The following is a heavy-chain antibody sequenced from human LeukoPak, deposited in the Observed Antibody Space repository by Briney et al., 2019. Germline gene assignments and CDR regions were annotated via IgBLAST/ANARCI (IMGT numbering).Heavy chain of an antibody. V-gene: IGHV3-30*02. J-gene: IGHJ4*02. CDR3: AKDRSYYDSGGFRNFDY. D-gene: IGHD3-22*01. Sequence: GGSLRLSCAASTLTFNSCGMHWVRQAPGKGLEWVAFIRNDGSNSYYADSVKGRFTISRDNSKNTLYLQMNSLRPEDTAVYYCAKDRSYYDSGGFRNFDYWGQGTLVTVSS. CDR1: TLTFNSCG. CDR2: IRNDGSNS.